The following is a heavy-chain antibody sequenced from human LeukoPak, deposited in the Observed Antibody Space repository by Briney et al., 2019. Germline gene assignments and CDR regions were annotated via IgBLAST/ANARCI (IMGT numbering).Heavy chain of an antibody. J-gene: IGHJ4*02. V-gene: IGHV4-61*02. CDR1: GDSISSGDYY. CDR2: ISSSGST. CDR3: ARGPRGYSGYGLLRFDY. D-gene: IGHD5-12*01. Sequence: SETLSLTCTVSGDSISSGDYYWSWIREPAGKRLEWIGRISSSGSTNYNPSLKSRVTISVDTSKNQFSMKLSSVTAADTAVYYCARGPRGYSGYGLLRFDYWGQGTLVSVSS.